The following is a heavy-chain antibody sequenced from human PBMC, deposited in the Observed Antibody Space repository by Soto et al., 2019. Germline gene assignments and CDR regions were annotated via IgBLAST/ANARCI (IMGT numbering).Heavy chain of an antibody. CDR3: AREGTLAAVGTGKFWL. CDR1: GGSISSYY. D-gene: IGHD6-13*01. CDR2: IYYTGST. J-gene: IGHJ1*01. V-gene: IGHV4-59*01. Sequence: PSETLSLTCTVSGGSISSYYWSWIRQPPGKGLEWIGYIYYTGSTKYNPSLKSRVTMSVDTSKNQFSLKLSSVTAADTAVYYCAREGTLAAVGTGKFWLWGQGTLVTVSS.